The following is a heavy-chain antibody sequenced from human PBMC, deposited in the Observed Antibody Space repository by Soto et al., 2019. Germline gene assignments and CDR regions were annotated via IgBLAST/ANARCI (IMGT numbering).Heavy chain of an antibody. V-gene: IGHV3-15*01. Sequence: EVQLVESGGDLVKPGGCLRLSCAASGITFTNAWMSWVRQAPGKGLEWVGRIKNKADGGTTDYAAPVRGRFTISRDDSINTLFLQMNSLETEDTAVYYCTTDPGDYEDFWGRGTLVTVSS. CDR2: IKNKADGGTT. CDR1: GITFTNAW. CDR3: TTDPGDYEDF. D-gene: IGHD4-17*01. J-gene: IGHJ4*02.